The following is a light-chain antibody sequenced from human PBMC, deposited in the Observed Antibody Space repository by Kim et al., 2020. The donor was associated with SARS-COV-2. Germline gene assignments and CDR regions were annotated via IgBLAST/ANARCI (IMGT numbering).Light chain of an antibody. J-gene: IGLJ2*01. Sequence: GQSVAISCTGTSSDVGGYNYVSWDQQQPGKAPKLMIYELDKRPSGFPDRFSVSKSGNTASLTVSGLQAEDEADYYCSSYAGSNNVLFGGGTQLTVL. V-gene: IGLV2-8*01. CDR2: ELD. CDR3: SSYAGSNNVL. CDR1: SSDVGGYNY.